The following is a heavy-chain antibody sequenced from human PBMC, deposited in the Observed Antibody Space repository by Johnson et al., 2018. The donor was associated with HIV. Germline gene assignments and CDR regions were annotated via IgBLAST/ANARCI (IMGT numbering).Heavy chain of an antibody. CDR2: ISYDGSNK. CDR3: ANALGI. J-gene: IGHJ3*02. CDR1: GFTFKNYA. V-gene: IGHV3-30-3*02. Sequence: QMLLVESGGGVVQPGRSLRLSCEASGFTFKNYAMHWVRQAPGKGLEWVAVISYDGSNKYYADSVKGRFTISRDNSKNTVYLQMNSLRTEDTAVYYCANALGIWGQGTMVTVSS.